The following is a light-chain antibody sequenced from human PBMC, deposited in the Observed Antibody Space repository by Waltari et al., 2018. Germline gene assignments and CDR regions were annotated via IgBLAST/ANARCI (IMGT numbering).Light chain of an antibody. Sequence: EIVLTQSPATLSLSPGERAPLSCKASQSVTIYLAWYQHRPGQAPRLLIYDTSPRAPGIPARFSGSGPGTDVTLTSSSLEPEDFAVDYCQQRSNWPRTFGQGTKVETK. CDR1: QSVTIY. J-gene: IGKJ1*01. CDR2: DTS. V-gene: IGKV3-11*01. CDR3: QQRSNWPRT.